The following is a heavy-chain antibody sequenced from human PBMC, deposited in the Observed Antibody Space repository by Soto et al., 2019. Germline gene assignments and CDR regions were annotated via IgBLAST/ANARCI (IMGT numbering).Heavy chain of an antibody. V-gene: IGHV3-11*01. CDR3: LTKKDVLTGYLDY. CDR1: GFTFRDFQ. CDR2: ISQSGNVI. D-gene: IGHD3-9*01. J-gene: IGHJ4*02. Sequence: KPGGSLRLSCAASGFTFRDFQMSWIRQAPGKGLEWISYISQSGNVIYYADSVKGRFTISRDDAKKSLYLEMNSLRAEDTAIYYCLTKKDVLTGYLDYLGQGTQVTVSS.